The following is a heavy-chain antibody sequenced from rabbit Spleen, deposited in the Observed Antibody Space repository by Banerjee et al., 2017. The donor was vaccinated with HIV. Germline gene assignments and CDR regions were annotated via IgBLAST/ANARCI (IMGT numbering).Heavy chain of an antibody. V-gene: IGHV1S40*01. D-gene: IGHD8-1*01. CDR3: TRDSGSSFSSYGMDL. Sequence: QSLEESGGDLVKPGASLTLTCTASGFSFSAGYYVCWVRQAPGKGLEWIACIYTGNGKSYYASWAKGRFTISKTSSTTVTLRMTSLTVADTATYFCTRDSGSSFSSYGMDLWGQGTLVTVS. CDR1: GFSFSAGYY. J-gene: IGHJ6*01. CDR2: IYTGNGKS.